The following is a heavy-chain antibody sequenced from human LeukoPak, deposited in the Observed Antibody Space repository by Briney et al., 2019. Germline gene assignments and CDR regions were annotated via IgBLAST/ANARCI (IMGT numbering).Heavy chain of an antibody. V-gene: IGHV1-69*05. D-gene: IGHD3-3*01. CDR1: GGTFSSYA. Sequence: SVKVSCKASGGTFSSYAISWVRQAPAQGLEWMGGIIPIFGTANYAQKFQGRVTITTDESTSTAYMELSSLRSEDTAVYYCARAGSGFWSGFGYYYYMDVWGKGTTVTVSS. J-gene: IGHJ6*03. CDR2: IIPIFGTA. CDR3: ARAGSGFWSGFGYYYYMDV.